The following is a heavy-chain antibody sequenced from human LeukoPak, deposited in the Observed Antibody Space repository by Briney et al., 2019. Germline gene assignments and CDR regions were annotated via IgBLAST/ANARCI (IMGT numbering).Heavy chain of an antibody. CDR2: ISYDGSNK. D-gene: IGHD3-9*01. Sequence: SGGSLRLSCAASGFTFRDAAMTWVRQAPGKGLEWVAVISYDGSNKYYADSVKGRFTTSRDNSKNTLYLQMNSLRAEDTAVYYCAKVGRLRYFDWLSGGDAFDIWGQGTMVTVSS. V-gene: IGHV3-30*18. CDR3: AKVGRLRYFDWLSGGDAFDI. J-gene: IGHJ3*02. CDR1: GFTFRDAA.